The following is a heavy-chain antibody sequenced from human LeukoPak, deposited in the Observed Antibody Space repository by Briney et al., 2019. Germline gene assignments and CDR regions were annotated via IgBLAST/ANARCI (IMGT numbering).Heavy chain of an antibody. J-gene: IGHJ4*02. V-gene: IGHV3-23*01. D-gene: IGHD2-21*02. CDR2: ITGSGGSR. Sequence: PGGSLRLSCAASGFTFSTYAMTWVRQAPGKGLQWVSTITGSGGSRHYADSVKGRFIISRDTSKNTVFLQMNSLRAEHTAAYYCAKCVLGDSVGPHDFCGAGRLVTVSS. CDR3: AKCVLGDSVGPHDF. CDR1: GFTFSTYA.